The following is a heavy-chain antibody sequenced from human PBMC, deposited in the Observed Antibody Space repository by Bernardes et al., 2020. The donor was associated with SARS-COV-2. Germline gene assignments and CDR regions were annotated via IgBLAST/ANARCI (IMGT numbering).Heavy chain of an antibody. CDR3: AKDSSYGSGSDSYGMDV. CDR2: ISWNSGSI. J-gene: IGHJ6*02. CDR1: GFTFDDYA. V-gene: IGHV3-9*01. D-gene: IGHD3-10*01. Sequence: GGSLRLSCAASGFTFDDYAMHWVRQAPGKGLEWVSGISWNSGSIGYADSVKGRFTISRDNAKNSLYLQMNSLRAEDTALYYCAKDSSYGSGSDSYGMDVWGQGTTVTVSS.